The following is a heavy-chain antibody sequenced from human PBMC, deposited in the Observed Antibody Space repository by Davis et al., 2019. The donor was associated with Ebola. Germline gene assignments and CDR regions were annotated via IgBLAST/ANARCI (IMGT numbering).Heavy chain of an antibody. Sequence: GESLKISCAASGFTFSSYWMHWVRQAPGKGLVWVGRIRSKANSYATAYTASVKGRFTISRDDSKNTAYLQMNSLRAEDTAVYYCATPIAAHTPYYYYYGMDVWGQGTTVTVSS. CDR1: GFTFSSYW. D-gene: IGHD6-13*01. J-gene: IGHJ6*02. V-gene: IGHV3-73*01. CDR2: IRSKANSYAT. CDR3: ATPIAAHTPYYYYYGMDV.